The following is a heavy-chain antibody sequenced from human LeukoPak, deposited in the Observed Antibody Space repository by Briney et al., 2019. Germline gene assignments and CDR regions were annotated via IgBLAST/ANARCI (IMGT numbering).Heavy chain of an antibody. CDR1: GFAFSDYY. CDR2: IGGSGSYT. CDR3: ARGYCNGGYCLPHY. V-gene: IGHV3-11*05. J-gene: IGHJ4*02. D-gene: IGHD2-15*01. Sequence: GGSLGLSCAASGFAFSDYYMNWIRQAPGKGLEWVSYIGGSGSYTNYADSVKGRFTISRDNAKNSLYLQMNSLRVEDTAVYFCARGYCNGGYCLPHYWGQGTLVTVSS.